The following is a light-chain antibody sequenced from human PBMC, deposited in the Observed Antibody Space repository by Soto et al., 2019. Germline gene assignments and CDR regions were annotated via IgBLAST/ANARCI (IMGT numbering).Light chain of an antibody. V-gene: IGKV1-5*03. Sequence: DIQLTQSPSTLPASVGDRVTMTCRASQSVSSWFAWYQQKPGQAPKLLIYKASSLESGVPSRLSASGSGTEFTLTISSLQPDDSATYYCQQYNSYWTFGQGTKVDI. J-gene: IGKJ1*01. CDR1: QSVSSW. CDR3: QQYNSYWT. CDR2: KAS.